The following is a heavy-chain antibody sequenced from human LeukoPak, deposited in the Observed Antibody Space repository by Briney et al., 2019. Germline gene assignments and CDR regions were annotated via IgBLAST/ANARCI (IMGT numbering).Heavy chain of an antibody. D-gene: IGHD5-24*01. V-gene: IGHV1-8*01. CDR3: ARRRDGYNSDWFGP. CDR2: MNPNSGNT. Sequence: ASVKVSCKASGYIFTSYDINWVRQATGQGLEWIGWMNPNSGNTGYAQKFQGRVTITRDTSITTAYMELSSLRSEDTAVYYCARRRDGYNSDWFGPWGQGTLVTVSS. J-gene: IGHJ5*02. CDR1: GYIFTSYD.